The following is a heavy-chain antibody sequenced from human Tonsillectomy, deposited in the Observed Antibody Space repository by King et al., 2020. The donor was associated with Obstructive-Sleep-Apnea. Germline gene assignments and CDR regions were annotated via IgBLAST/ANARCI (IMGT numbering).Heavy chain of an antibody. CDR1: GYTFISYG. CDR3: ARVHSTNWFYFDY. CDR2: IGAYNGKT. V-gene: IGHV1-18*01. J-gene: IGHJ4*02. Sequence: LVQSGGEVKKPGASVKVSCKASGYTFISYGFTWVRQAPGQGLEWMGWIGAYNGKTDYAQSLQGRITMTTDTSTSTAYMELRSLKSEDTAVYYCARVHSTNWFYFDYGGQGTRVTVSS. D-gene: IGHD3-9*01.